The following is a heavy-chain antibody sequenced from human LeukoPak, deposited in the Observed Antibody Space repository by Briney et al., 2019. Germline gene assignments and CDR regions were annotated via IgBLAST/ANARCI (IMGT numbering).Heavy chain of an antibody. J-gene: IGHJ4*02. CDR2: INAGNGNT. CDR3: ARVGDSSGYYLFDY. D-gene: IGHD3-22*01. V-gene: IGHV1-3*01. CDR1: GYTFTSYA. Sequence: GASVKVSCKASGYTFTSYAMHWVRQAPGQRLEWMGWINAGNGNTKYSQKFQGRVTITRDTSASTAYMELSSLRSEDTAVYYCARVGDSSGYYLFDYWGQGTLVTVSS.